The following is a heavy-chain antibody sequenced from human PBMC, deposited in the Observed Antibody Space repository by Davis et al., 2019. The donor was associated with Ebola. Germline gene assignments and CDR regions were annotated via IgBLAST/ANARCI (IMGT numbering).Heavy chain of an antibody. CDR2: ISSSSSTI. J-gene: IGHJ4*02. Sequence: GESLKISCAASGFTFSSYSMNWVRQAPGKGLEWVSYISSSSSTIYYADSVKGRFTISRDNAKNSLYLQMNSLRDEDTAVYYCARNPSITFGGVIAGPNVYYWGQGTLVTVSS. CDR1: GFTFSSYS. V-gene: IGHV3-48*02. CDR3: ARNPSITFGGVIAGPNVYY. D-gene: IGHD3-16*02.